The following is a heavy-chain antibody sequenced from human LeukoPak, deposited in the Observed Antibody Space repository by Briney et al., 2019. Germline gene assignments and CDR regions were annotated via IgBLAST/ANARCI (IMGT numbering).Heavy chain of an antibody. D-gene: IGHD3-3*01. J-gene: IGHJ4*02. V-gene: IGHV5-51*01. CDR3: ARRDFWSGYSFDY. CDR2: IYPGDSDT. CDR1: GYSFTSYW. Sequence: GESLKISCKGFGYSFTSYWIGWVRQMPGKGLEWMGTIYPGDSDTRYSPSFQGQVTISADKSISTAYLQWSSLKASDTAMYYCARRDFWSGYSFDYWGQGTLVTVSS.